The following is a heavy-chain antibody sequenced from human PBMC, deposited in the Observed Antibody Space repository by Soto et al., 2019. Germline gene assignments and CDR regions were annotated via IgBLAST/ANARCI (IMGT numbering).Heavy chain of an antibody. J-gene: IGHJ4*02. CDR3: ARDGSQRGYSYGYWY. D-gene: IGHD5-18*01. CDR1: GYTFTSYY. CDR2: INPSGGST. V-gene: IGHV1-46*03. Sequence: QVQLVQSGAVVKKPGASVKVSCKASGYTFTSYYMHWVRQAPGQGLEWMGIINPSGGSTSYAQKFQGSVTMTRDTSTNTVYMELSSLRSEDTAVYYCARDGSQRGYSYGYWYWGQGTLVTVSS.